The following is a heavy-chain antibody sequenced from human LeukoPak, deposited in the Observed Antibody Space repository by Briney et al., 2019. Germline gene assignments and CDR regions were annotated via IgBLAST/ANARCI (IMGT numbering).Heavy chain of an antibody. J-gene: IGHJ4*02. CDR2: MYYSGST. CDR3: ARDLGSGWYCDY. V-gene: IGHV4-4*08. Sequence: PSETLSLTCTVSGGSISSYYWSWIRQPPGKGLEWIGYMYYSGSTNYNPSLRSRVTISVDTSKNQFSLKLSSVTAADTAVYYCARDLGSGWYCDYWGQGILVTVSS. CDR1: GGSISSYY. D-gene: IGHD6-19*01.